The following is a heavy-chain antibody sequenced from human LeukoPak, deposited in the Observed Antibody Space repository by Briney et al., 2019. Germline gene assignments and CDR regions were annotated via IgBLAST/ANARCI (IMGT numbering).Heavy chain of an antibody. CDR3: AKLGCSGGSCYYYGMDV. J-gene: IGHJ6*02. CDR2: IIPIFGTA. Sequence: GASVKVSCKASGCTFSSYAISWVRQAPGQGLEWMGGIIPIFGTANYAQKFQGRVTITADESTSTAYMELSSLRSEDTAVYYCAKLGCSGGSCYYYGMDVWGQGTTVTVSS. D-gene: IGHD2-15*01. V-gene: IGHV1-69*13. CDR1: GCTFSSYA.